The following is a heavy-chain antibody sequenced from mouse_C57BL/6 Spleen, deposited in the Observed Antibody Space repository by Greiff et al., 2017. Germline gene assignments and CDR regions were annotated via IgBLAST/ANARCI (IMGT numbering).Heavy chain of an antibody. V-gene: IGHV2-2*01. CDR2: IWSGGST. CDR3: AREGYYYGSSYGYYFDY. CDR1: GFSLTSYG. Sequence: QVQLQQSGPGLVQPSQSLSITCTVSGFSLTSYGVHWVRQSPGKGLEWLGVIWSGGSTDYNAAFISRLSISKDNCKSQVFFKMNSLQADDTAIYYCAREGYYYGSSYGYYFDYWGQGTTLTVSS. D-gene: IGHD1-1*01. J-gene: IGHJ2*01.